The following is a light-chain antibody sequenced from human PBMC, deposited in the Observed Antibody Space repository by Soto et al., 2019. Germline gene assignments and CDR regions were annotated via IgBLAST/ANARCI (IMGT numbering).Light chain of an antibody. CDR1: NSDVGGYNY. CDR3: CSYAGSYVI. J-gene: IGLJ2*01. V-gene: IGLV2-11*01. CDR2: DVS. Sequence: QSALTQPRSVSGSPGQSVAISCTGTNSDVGGYNYVSWYQQHPGKAPKLMIYDVSKRPSGVPDRFSGSKSGNTASLTISGLQAKDEADYYCCSYAGSYVIFGGGTKLTVL.